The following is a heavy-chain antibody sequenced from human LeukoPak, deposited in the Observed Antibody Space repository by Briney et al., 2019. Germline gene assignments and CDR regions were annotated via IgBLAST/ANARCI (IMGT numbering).Heavy chain of an antibody. Sequence: PGGSLRLSCAASGFTFSNAWMSWVRQAPGKGLEWVGRIKSKTDGGTTDYAAPVKGRFTISRDDSKNTLYLQMNSLKTEDTAVYYCQGSGSYYNGDAFDIWGQGTMVTVSS. CDR3: QGSGSYYNGDAFDI. V-gene: IGHV3-15*01. CDR2: IKSKTDGGTT. J-gene: IGHJ3*02. CDR1: GFTFSNAW. D-gene: IGHD3-10*01.